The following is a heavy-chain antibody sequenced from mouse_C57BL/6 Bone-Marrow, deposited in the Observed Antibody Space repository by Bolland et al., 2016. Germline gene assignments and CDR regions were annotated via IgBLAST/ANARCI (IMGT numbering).Heavy chain of an antibody. J-gene: IGHJ3*01. Sequence: GNGDTSYNQKFKGKATLTADKSSNTAYMQLSSLTSEDSAVDYCALGGRLFAYWGQGTLV. CDR3: SEDSAVDYCALGGRLFAY. D-gene: IGHD3-3*01. V-gene: IGHV1-87*01.